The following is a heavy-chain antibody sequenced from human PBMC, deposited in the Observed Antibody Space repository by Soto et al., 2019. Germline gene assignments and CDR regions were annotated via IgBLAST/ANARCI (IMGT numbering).Heavy chain of an antibody. CDR3: AGDYYGASDSYYYGVDV. Sequence: QVQLQESGPGLVKPSGTLSLTCAVSGGSISSSNWWSWVRQPPGKGLGWIGEIYHSGSTNNNPTLKSRVTLSGGVSMSVDSSKMSSALAAGTVVDYYAGDYYGASDSYYYGVDVWGQGTMVTVAS. J-gene: IGHJ6*02. V-gene: IGHV4-4*02. CDR2: IYHSGST. D-gene: IGHD4-17*01. CDR1: GGSISSSNW.